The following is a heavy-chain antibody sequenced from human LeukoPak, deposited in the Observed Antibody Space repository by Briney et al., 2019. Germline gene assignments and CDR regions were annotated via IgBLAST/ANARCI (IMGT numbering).Heavy chain of an antibody. V-gene: IGHV1-2*02. J-gene: IGHJ4*02. Sequence: APVKVSCKASGYTFTGYYMHWVRQAPGQGLEWMGWINPNSGGTNYAQKFQGRVTMTRDTSISTAYMELSRLRSDDTAVYYCARQYYDYVWGSYRSSYYFDYWGQGTLVTVSS. CDR1: GYTFTGYY. CDR3: ARQYYDYVWGSYRSSYYFDY. CDR2: INPNSGGT. D-gene: IGHD3-16*02.